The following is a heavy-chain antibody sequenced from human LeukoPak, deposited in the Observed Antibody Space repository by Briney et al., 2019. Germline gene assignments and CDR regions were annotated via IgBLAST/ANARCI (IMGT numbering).Heavy chain of an antibody. J-gene: IGHJ6*02. Sequence: GGSVKVSCKASGYTFTSYGISWVRQAPGQGLEWMGWISAYNGNTNCAQKLQGRVTMTTDTSTSTAYMELRSLRSGDTAVYYCARDPPYYGSMDVWGQGTTVTVSS. CDR2: ISAYNGNT. D-gene: IGHD3-10*01. V-gene: IGHV1-18*01. CDR3: ARDPPYYGSMDV. CDR1: GYTFTSYG.